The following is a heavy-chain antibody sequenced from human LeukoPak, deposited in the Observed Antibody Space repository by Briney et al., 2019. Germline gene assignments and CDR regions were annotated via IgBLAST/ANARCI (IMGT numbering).Heavy chain of an antibody. CDR3: SRGRIPRAQLVRSGCMDV. D-gene: IGHD6-13*01. CDR1: GGSFSGYY. J-gene: IGHJ6*02. Sequence: SETLSLTCAVYGGSFSGYYWSWIRQPPGKGLELIGEINHSGSTNYNPSLKRRITISVNTSKNQFLQKRSFMTAADTAVYYSSRGRIPRAQLVRSGCMDVWGQGTTVTVSS. CDR2: INHSGST. V-gene: IGHV4-34*01.